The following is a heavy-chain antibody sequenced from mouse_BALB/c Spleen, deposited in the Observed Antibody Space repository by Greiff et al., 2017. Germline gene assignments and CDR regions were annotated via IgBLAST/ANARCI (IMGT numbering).Heavy chain of an antibody. CDR3: ARARYGNYYFDY. CDR2: ISSGGSYT. J-gene: IGHJ2*01. CDR1: GFTFSSYA. Sequence: EVKLVESGGGLVKPGGSLKLSCAASGFTFSSYAMSWVRQSPEKRLEWVAEISSGGSYTYYPDTVTGRFTISRDNAKNTLYLEMSSLRSEDTAMYYCARARYGNYYFDYWGQGTTLTVSS. V-gene: IGHV5-9-4*01. D-gene: IGHD2-10*02.